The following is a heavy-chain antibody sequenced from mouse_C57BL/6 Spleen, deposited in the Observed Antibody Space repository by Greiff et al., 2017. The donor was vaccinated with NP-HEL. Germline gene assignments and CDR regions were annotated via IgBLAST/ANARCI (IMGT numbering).Heavy chain of an antibody. CDR2: ISSGGSYT. Sequence: EVQGVESGGDLVKPGGSLKLSCAASGFTFSSYGMSWVRQTPDKRLEWVATISSGGSYTYYPDSVKGRFTISRDNAKNTLYLQMSSLKSEDTAMYYCARDSSGYRAMDYWGQGTSVTVSS. CDR3: ARDSSGYRAMDY. CDR1: GFTFSSYG. V-gene: IGHV5-6*01. D-gene: IGHD3-2*02. J-gene: IGHJ4*01.